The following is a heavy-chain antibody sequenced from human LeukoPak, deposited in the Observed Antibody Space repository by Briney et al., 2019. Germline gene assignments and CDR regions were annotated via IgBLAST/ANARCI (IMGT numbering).Heavy chain of an antibody. CDR3: AREEIWFGELSGFDY. D-gene: IGHD3-10*01. CDR2: IYYSGST. Sequence: PSQTLSLTCTVSGGSISSGDYYWSWIRQPPGTGLEWIEYIYYSGSTYNNPSLKSRVTISVATSKTQFSLKLSSVTAAATAVYYCAREEIWFGELSGFDYWGQGTLVTVSS. J-gene: IGHJ4*02. CDR1: GGSISSGDYY. V-gene: IGHV4-30-4*01.